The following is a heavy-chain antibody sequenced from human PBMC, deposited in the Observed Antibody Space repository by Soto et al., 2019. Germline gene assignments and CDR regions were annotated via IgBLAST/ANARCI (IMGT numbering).Heavy chain of an antibody. D-gene: IGHD5-18*01. V-gene: IGHV1-69*01. CDR2: IIPIFGTA. J-gene: IGHJ6*02. CDR3: ARDQGGYSYGYYYYGMDV. Sequence: QVQLVQSGAEVQKPGSSVKVSCKASGGTFSSYAISWVRQAPGQGLEWMGGIIPIFGTANYAQKFQGRVTITADESTSTAYMELSSLRSEDTAVYYCARDQGGYSYGYYYYGMDVWGQGTTVTVSS. CDR1: GGTFSSYA.